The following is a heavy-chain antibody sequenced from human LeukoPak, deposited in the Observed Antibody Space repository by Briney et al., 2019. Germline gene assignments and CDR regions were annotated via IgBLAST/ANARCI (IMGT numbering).Heavy chain of an antibody. CDR3: AKSVLQVTRHYYYMDV. J-gene: IGHJ6*03. D-gene: IGHD2-21*02. Sequence: GGSLRLSCAASGFTFSSYWMSWVRQAPGKGLEWVANIKQDGSEKYYVDSVKGRFTISRDNSKNTLYLQMNSLRAEDTAVYYCAKSVLQVTRHYYYMDVWGKGTTVTISS. V-gene: IGHV3-7*03. CDR1: GFTFSSYW. CDR2: IKQDGSEK.